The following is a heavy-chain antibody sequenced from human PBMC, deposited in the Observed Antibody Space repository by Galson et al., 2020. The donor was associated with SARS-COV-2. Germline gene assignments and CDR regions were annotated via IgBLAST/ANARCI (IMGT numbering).Heavy chain of an antibody. CDR2: FDPEDGET. J-gene: IGHJ5*02. CDR3: ATGPPVITTWWFDP. CDR1: GYTLNELS. V-gene: IGHV1-24*01. Sequence: ASVKVSCKVSGYTLNELSMHWVRQAPGKGLEWMGGFDPEDGETLYAQTSQGRVTMTEDTSTDTAYMELSSLRSEDTAVYYCATGPPVITTWWFDPWGQGTLVTVSS. D-gene: IGHD3-22*01.